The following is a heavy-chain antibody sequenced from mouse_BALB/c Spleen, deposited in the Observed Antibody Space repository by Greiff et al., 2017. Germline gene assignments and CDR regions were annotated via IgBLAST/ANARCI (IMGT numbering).Heavy chain of an antibody. CDR3: ARDGYSAMDY. Sequence: QVQLQQSGAELVKPGTSVKLSCKASGYNFTSYWINWVKLRPGQGLEWIGDIYPGSGSTNYNEKFKSKATLTVDTSSSTAYMQLSSLASEDSALYYCARDGYSAMDYWGQGTSVTVSS. CDR2: IYPGSGST. CDR1: GYNFTSYW. D-gene: IGHD2-3*01. V-gene: IGHV1-55*01. J-gene: IGHJ4*01.